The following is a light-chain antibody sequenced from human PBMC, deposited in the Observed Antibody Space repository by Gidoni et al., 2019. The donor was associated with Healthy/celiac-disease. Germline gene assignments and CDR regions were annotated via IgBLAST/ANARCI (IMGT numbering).Light chain of an antibody. J-gene: IGLJ2*01. CDR2: QDS. V-gene: IGLV3-1*01. CDR1: KLGDKY. CDR3: QAWDSRTVV. Sequence: SYELTQPPSVSVSPGQTASITCSGDKLGDKYACWYQQKPDQSPVLVIYQDSKRPSGIPERFSGSNSGNTATLTISGTQAMDEADYYCQAWDSRTVVFGGGTKLTVL.